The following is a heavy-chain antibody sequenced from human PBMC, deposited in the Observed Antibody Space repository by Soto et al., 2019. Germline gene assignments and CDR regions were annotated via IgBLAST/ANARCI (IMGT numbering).Heavy chain of an antibody. D-gene: IGHD2-15*01. V-gene: IGHV4-59*01. J-gene: IGHJ4*02. CDR3: ARVVAATSHYFDY. CDR1: GGSLSTYD. Sequence: PSETLSLTCTVSGGSLSTYDWSWIRQSPGKGLECIGCIYYSGSTNYNPSLKSRVTISVDTYKNQFSLKLSSVTAADTAVYYGARVVAATSHYFDYWGQGALVTVSS. CDR2: IYYSGST.